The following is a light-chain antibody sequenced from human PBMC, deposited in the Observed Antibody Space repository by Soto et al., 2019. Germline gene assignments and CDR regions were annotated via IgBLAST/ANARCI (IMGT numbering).Light chain of an antibody. J-gene: IGKJ2*01. Sequence: IVMTQSPAILSVSPGERATLSCRASQSVNNKLAWYLQKPGQAPRILIYDKSFRATGIPARFSGSGSGTEFTPTISSLQSEDFADYYCQQYKDWTMYTFCQGTKLEIK. CDR2: DKS. V-gene: IGKV3-15*01. CDR3: QQYKDWTMYT. CDR1: QSVNNK.